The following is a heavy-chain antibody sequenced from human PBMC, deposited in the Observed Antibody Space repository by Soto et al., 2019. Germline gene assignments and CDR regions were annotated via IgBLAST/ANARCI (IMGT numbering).Heavy chain of an antibody. Sequence: GGSLRLSCAASGFTFSSYWMSWVRQAPGKGLEWVANIKQDGSEKYYVDSVKGRFTISRDNAKNSLYLQMNSLRAEDTAVYYCSRGETSSSWYDFDYWGQGTLVTVSS. J-gene: IGHJ4*02. V-gene: IGHV3-7*01. D-gene: IGHD6-13*01. CDR1: GFTFSSYW. CDR3: SRGETSSSWYDFDY. CDR2: IKQDGSEK.